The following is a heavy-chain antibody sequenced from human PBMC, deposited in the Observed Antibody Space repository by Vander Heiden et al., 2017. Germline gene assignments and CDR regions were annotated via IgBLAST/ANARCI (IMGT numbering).Heavy chain of an antibody. V-gene: IGHV3-23*01. D-gene: IGHD6-19*01. CDR3: ARGGAWLQPQFDN. CDR2: ISGTYGNT. Sequence: EVQLLDAGGGLGQPGGSLLLPCGASGFTFRTYVMTWVRQAPGQGLAWVSTISGTYGNTYYADSVMGRFTISRDNSNNTFFLQMDSLRADDTAICYCARGGAWLQPQFDNWGQGTLVTVSS. CDR1: GFTFRTYV. J-gene: IGHJ4*02.